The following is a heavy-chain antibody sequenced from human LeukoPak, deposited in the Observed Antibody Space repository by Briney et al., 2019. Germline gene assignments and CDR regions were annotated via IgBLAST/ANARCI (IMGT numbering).Heavy chain of an antibody. CDR3: ARGPTGYYYGSGSYFDY. D-gene: IGHD3-10*01. J-gene: IGHJ4*02. Sequence: SETLSLTCAVYGGSFSGYYWSWIRQPPGKGLEWIGEINHSGSTNYNPSLKSRVTISVDTSKNQSSLKLSSVTAADTAVYYCARGPTGYYYGSGSYFDYWGQGTLVTVSS. CDR1: GGSFSGYY. V-gene: IGHV4-34*01. CDR2: INHSGST.